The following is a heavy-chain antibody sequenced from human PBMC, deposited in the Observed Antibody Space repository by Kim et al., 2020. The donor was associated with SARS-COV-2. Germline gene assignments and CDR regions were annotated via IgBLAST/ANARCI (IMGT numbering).Heavy chain of an antibody. J-gene: IGHJ4*02. Sequence: YAQKFQGRLTMTRDTSTSTVYMELSSLKAEDTAVYYCTTATTLVRGVVEDHWGQGTLVVVSS. CDR3: TTATTLVRGVVEDH. V-gene: IGHV1-46*03. D-gene: IGHD3-10*01.